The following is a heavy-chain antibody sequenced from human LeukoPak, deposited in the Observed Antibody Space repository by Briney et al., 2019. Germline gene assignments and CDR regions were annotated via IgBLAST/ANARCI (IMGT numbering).Heavy chain of an antibody. J-gene: IGHJ4*02. CDR2: ISAYNGNT. Sequence: ASVKVSCKASGYTFTSYGISWVRQAPGQGLEWMGWISAYNGNTNYAQKLQGRVTMTTDTSTSTAYMELRSLRSDDTAVYYCARRYLNYYDSSGDFDYWGQGTLVTVSS. CDR1: GYTFTSYG. D-gene: IGHD3-22*01. V-gene: IGHV1-18*01. CDR3: ARRYLNYYDSSGDFDY.